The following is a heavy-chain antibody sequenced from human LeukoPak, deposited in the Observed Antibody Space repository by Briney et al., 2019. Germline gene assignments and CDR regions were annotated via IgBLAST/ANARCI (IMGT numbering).Heavy chain of an antibody. CDR2: ISYDGSNK. CDR3: ARDGYCSSTSCYSYYYGMDV. J-gene: IGHJ6*02. CDR1: GFTFCSYA. Sequence: GGSLSFSCAASGFTFCSYAMLWVRQAPGKGREWVAVISYDGSNKYYAVSVKVRFTISRDNSTNTLYLHMHRLRAADMAVYYCARDGYCSSTSCYSYYYGMDVWGQGTTVTVSS. V-gene: IGHV3-30-3*01. D-gene: IGHD2-2*02.